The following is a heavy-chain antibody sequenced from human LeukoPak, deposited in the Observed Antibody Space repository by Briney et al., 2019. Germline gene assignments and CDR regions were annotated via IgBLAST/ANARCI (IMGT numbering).Heavy chain of an antibody. CDR2: INPSGGST. J-gene: IGHJ4*02. Sequence: ASVKVSCKASGHTFTSYYMHWVRQAPGQGLEWMGIINPSGGSTSYAQKFQGRVTMTRDTSTSTVYMELSSLRSEDTAVYYCARGSILHPQWEYKLLYYFDYWGQGTLVTVSS. V-gene: IGHV1-46*03. D-gene: IGHD2-2*01. CDR3: ARGSILHPQWEYKLLYYFDY. CDR1: GHTFTSYY.